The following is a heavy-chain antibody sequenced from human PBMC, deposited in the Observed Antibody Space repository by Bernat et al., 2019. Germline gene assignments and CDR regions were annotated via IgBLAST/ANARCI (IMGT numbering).Heavy chain of an antibody. CDR3: TTLWFGVIDAFDI. Sequence: EVQLVESGGGLVKPGGSLRLSCVASGFTFSGSAMHWVRQASGKGLEWVGRIRSKANSYATAYAASVKGRFTISRDDSKNTAYLQMNSLKTEDTAVYYCTTLWFGVIDAFDIWGQGTMVTVSS. V-gene: IGHV3-73*01. CDR1: GFTFSGSA. CDR2: IRSKANSYAT. J-gene: IGHJ3*02. D-gene: IGHD3-10*01.